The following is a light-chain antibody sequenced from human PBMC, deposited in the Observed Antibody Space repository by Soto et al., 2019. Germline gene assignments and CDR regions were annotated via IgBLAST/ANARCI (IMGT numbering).Light chain of an antibody. V-gene: IGKV1-5*03. CDR2: KAS. Sequence: DIQMTQSPSTLSASVGDRVTITCRASQSISSWLAWYQQKPGKAPKLLIYKASNLNSGVPSRFSGSGSGTGFTLTISSQQPDDFATYYCQPYTSYVTFGQGTKVEI. CDR1: QSISSW. J-gene: IGKJ1*01. CDR3: QPYTSYVT.